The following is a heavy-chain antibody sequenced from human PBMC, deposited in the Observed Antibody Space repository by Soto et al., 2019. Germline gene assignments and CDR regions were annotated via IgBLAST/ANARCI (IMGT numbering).Heavy chain of an antibody. D-gene: IGHD6-25*01. Sequence: PGGSLRLSCAASGFTFSSYSMNWVRQAPGKGLEWVSAISSSSSYINYADSVKARFTISRENAKNSLYLKMNSLRAEVTAVYYCARDPTWRPPQYWGQGTLVTVSS. V-gene: IGHV3-21*01. CDR1: GFTFSSYS. CDR3: ARDPTWRPPQY. CDR2: ISSSSSYI. J-gene: IGHJ4*02.